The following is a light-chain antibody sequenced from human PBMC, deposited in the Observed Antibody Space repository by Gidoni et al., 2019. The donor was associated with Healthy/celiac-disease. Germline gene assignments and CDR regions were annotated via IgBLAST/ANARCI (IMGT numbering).Light chain of an antibody. J-gene: IGKJ1*01. CDR3: QQRSNWPPTWT. V-gene: IGKV3-11*01. Sequence: ELVLTPSPLTLSLSPGERATLSCRASQSVTSYLAWYQQKPGQAPRLLIYDASNRATGIPARFSGSGSGTDFTITISSLEPEDFAVYYCQQRSNWPPTWTCGQGNKVEIK. CDR1: QSVTSY. CDR2: DAS.